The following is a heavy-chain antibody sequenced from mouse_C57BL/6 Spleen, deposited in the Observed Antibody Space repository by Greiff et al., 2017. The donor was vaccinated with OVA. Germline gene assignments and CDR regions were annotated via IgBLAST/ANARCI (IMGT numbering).Heavy chain of an antibody. Sequence: QVQLKQSGAELVRPGASVTLSCKASGYTFTDYEMHWVKQTPVHGLEWIGAIDPETGGTAYNQKFKGKAILTADKSSSTAYMEHRSLTSEDSAVYYCTGGAFAYWGNGALVTVAA. V-gene: IGHV1-15*01. CDR3: TGGAFAY. J-gene: IGHJ3*01. CDR2: IDPETGGT. CDR1: GYTFTDYE.